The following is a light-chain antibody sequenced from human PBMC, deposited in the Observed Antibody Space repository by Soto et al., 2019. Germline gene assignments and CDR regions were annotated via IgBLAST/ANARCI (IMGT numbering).Light chain of an antibody. CDR3: GTWDSSLSAGV. Sequence: QSALTQPPSVSAAPGQKVTISCSGSSYNSGNNYVSWYQQLPGTAPKLLIYDNNKRPSGIPDRFSGSKSGTSATLGITGLQTGDEADYYCGTWDSSLSAGVFGGGTKVTVL. CDR1: SYNSGNNY. J-gene: IGLJ2*01. V-gene: IGLV1-51*01. CDR2: DNN.